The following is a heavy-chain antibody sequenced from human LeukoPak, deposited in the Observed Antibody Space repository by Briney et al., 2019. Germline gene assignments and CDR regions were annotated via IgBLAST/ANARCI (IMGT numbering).Heavy chain of an antibody. Sequence: GGSLRLSCAASGFTVSSNYMSWVRQAPGKGLEWVSVIYIGGSIYYADSVKGRFTISRDISKNTLYLQMNSLRAEDTAMYYCARLGFVVPAVIFDYWGQGTLVTVSS. V-gene: IGHV3-53*01. CDR2: IYIGGSI. CDR3: ARLGFVVPAVIFDY. J-gene: IGHJ4*02. CDR1: GFTVSSNY. D-gene: IGHD2-2*02.